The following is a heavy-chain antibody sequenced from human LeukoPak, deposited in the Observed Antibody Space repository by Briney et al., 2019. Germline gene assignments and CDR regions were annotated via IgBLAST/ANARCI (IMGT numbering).Heavy chain of an antibody. CDR3: ARVDYGDYSKDFDY. CDR2: INHSGST. D-gene: IGHD4-17*01. V-gene: IGHV4-34*01. CDR1: GGSFSGYY. Sequence: SETLSLTCAVYGGSFSGYYWSWIRQPPGKGLEWIGEINHSGSTNYNPSLKSRVTISVDTSKNQFSLKLNSVTAADTAVYYCARVDYGDYSKDFDYWGQGTLVTVSS. J-gene: IGHJ4*02.